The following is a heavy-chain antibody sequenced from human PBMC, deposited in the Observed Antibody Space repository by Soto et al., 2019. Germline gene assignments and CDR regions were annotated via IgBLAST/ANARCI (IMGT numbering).Heavy chain of an antibody. CDR2: INPNSGGT. V-gene: IGHV1-2*04. D-gene: IGHD6-13*01. Sequence: ASVKVSCKASGGTFSSYAISWVRQAPGQGLEWMGGINPNSGGTNYAQKFQGWVTMTRDTSISTAYMELSRLRSDDTAVYYCARGGVAAAGTDYYYGMDVWGQGTTVTVSS. J-gene: IGHJ6*02. CDR1: GGTFSSYA. CDR3: ARGGVAAAGTDYYYGMDV.